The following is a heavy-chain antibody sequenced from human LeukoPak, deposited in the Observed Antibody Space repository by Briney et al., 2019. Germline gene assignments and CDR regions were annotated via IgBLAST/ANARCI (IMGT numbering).Heavy chain of an antibody. CDR3: ARVVVRGRTPDY. V-gene: IGHV4-31*03. CDR1: GGSISSGGYY. D-gene: IGHD3-10*01. CDR2: IYYSGST. J-gene: IGHJ4*02. Sequence: PSETLSLTCTVSGGSISSGGYYWSWIRQHPGKGLEWIGYIYYSGSTYYNPSLKSRVTISVDTSKNQFSLKLSSVTAADTAVYYCARVVVRGRTPDYWGQGTLVTVSS.